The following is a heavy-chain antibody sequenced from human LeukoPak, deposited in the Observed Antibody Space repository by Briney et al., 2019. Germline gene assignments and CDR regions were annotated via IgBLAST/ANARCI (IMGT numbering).Heavy chain of an antibody. J-gene: IGHJ3*02. CDR1: GYTFTNFY. CDR2: INPSYGST. Sequence: ASVKVSCKASGYTFTNFYMHWVRQAPGQGLEWMGIINPSYGSTIYAQRLQGRITMTRDTSTSTVYMELSSLRSEDTAVYYCARGRPSGFDIWGQGTMVIVSS. CDR3: ARGRPSGFDI. V-gene: IGHV1-46*01.